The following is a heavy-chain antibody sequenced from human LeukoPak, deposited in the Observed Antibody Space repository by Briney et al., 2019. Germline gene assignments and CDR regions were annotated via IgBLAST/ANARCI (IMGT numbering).Heavy chain of an antibody. CDR3: AQSPYCGGDCYYWFDP. Sequence: PSETLSLTCTVSGGSISSYYWSWIRQPPGKGLEWIGYIYYSGSTNYNPSLKSRVTISVDTSKNQFSLKLSSVTAADTAVYYCAQSPYCGGDCYYWFDPWGQGTLVTVSS. D-gene: IGHD2-21*02. V-gene: IGHV4-59*01. J-gene: IGHJ5*02. CDR2: IYYSGST. CDR1: GGSISSYY.